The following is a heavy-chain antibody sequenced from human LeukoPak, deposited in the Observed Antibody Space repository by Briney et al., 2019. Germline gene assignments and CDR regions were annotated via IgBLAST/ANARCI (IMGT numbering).Heavy chain of an antibody. V-gene: IGHV3-23*01. J-gene: IGHJ4*02. CDR1: GFTFSDYA. CDR2: INTSGRRT. Sequence: PGGSLRLSCAASGFTFSDYAMTWVRQPPGKGLEWVSTINTSGRRTFYGDSVKGRFTISRDNSKNTLYLQMNGLRAEDTALYYCAKEGSNWDVDYWGQGTLVTVSS. CDR3: AKEGSNWDVDY. D-gene: IGHD1-1*01.